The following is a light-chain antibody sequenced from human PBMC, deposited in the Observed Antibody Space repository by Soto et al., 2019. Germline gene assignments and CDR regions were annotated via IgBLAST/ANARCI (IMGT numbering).Light chain of an antibody. CDR2: DAS. J-gene: IGKJ1*01. CDR3: QQYNNWPRT. V-gene: IGKV3-11*01. Sequence: EIVLTQSPATPSLSPGERATLSCRASQSVSSYLAWYQQKPGQAPRLLIYDASNRATGIPARFSGSGSGTEFTLTISSLQSEDFAVYYCQQYNNWPRTFGQGTKVDIK. CDR1: QSVSSY.